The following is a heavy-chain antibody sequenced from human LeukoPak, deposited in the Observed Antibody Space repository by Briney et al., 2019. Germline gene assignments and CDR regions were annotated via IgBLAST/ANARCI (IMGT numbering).Heavy chain of an antibody. CDR3: AKDLGGYLDY. J-gene: IGHJ4*02. D-gene: IGHD3-16*01. CDR2: IRYDGSNK. Sequence: HPGGSLRLSCAASGFTFDDYGMHWVRQAPGKGLEWVAFIRYDGSNKYYADSVKGRFTISRDNSKNTLYLQMNSLRAEDTAVYYCAKDLGGYLDYWGQGTLVTVSS. V-gene: IGHV3-30*02. CDR1: GFTFDDYG.